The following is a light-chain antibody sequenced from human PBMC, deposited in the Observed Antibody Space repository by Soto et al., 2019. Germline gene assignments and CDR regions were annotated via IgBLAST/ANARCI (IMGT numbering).Light chain of an antibody. CDR2: DVS. Sequence: DSGMVQSPSALPASVGDTLTISCLASQKSSPWLAWYKQKPGQXSKXXMYDVSSLKRGVPSRFRGSGSGTELTLNISSLQPDDGATDEGQQYKDYSATFCQGTKVDIK. V-gene: IGKV1-5*01. J-gene: IGKJ1*01. CDR1: QKSSPW. CDR3: QQYKDYSAT.